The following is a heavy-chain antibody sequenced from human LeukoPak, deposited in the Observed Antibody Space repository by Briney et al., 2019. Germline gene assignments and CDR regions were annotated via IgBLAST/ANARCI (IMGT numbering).Heavy chain of an antibody. J-gene: IGHJ4*01. Sequence: SETLSLTCTVSGGSISNYYWTWIRQPPGKGLEWIGYIYYSGSTNYNPSLKSRVTMSVDTSKNQFSLKVSSLTGGDTAVYYCGRRRAVPRFYYFDYWGQGTLVTVSS. D-gene: IGHD2/OR15-2a*01. CDR1: GGSISNYY. V-gene: IGHV4-59*08. CDR3: GRRRAVPRFYYFDY. CDR2: IYYSGST.